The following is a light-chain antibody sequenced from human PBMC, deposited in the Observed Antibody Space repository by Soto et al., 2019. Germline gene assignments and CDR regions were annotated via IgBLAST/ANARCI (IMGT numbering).Light chain of an antibody. Sequence: EIVLTQSPGTLSLSPGERVTLSCRASQSVSSNYVAWYLHKPGQAPRLLIYGASNRATGIPDRFSGGGSGTDFTLTIGRLEPEDFGMYYCQQYDSSPLFTFGPGTIVDIQ. V-gene: IGKV3-20*01. J-gene: IGKJ3*01. CDR2: GAS. CDR3: QQYDSSPLFT. CDR1: QSVSSNY.